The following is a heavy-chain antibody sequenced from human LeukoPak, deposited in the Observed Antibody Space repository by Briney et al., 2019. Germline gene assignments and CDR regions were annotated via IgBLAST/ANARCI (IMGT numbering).Heavy chain of an antibody. V-gene: IGHV1-18*01. Sequence: ASVKVSCQASGYTFNSYDISWVRPAPGQGVEWMAWIRTYNGNTNSALKVQGRATMTTDTSTSTAYMELRSLRSADTAVYYCARVLRYDFWSAYYFDYWGQGTLVTVSS. D-gene: IGHD3-3*01. CDR2: IRTYNGNT. CDR3: ARVLRYDFWSAYYFDY. J-gene: IGHJ4*02. CDR1: GYTFNSYD.